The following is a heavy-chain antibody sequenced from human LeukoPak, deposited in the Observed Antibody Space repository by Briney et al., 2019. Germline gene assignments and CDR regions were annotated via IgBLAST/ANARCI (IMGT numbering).Heavy chain of an antibody. CDR3: AKTGTPWYYFDY. CDR2: ISSSSSVI. CDR1: GFTFSSYN. J-gene: IGHJ4*02. Sequence: GGSLRLSCAASGFTFSSYNMNWVRQAPGKGLEWVSYISSSSSVIYNADSVKGRFTISRDNAKNSLYLQMNSLRAEDTAVYYCAKTGTPWYYFDYWGQGTLVTVSS. D-gene: IGHD1-1*01. V-gene: IGHV3-48*01.